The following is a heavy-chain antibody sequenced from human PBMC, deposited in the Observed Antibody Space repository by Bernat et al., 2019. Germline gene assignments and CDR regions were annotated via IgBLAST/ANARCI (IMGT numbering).Heavy chain of an antibody. D-gene: IGHD3-22*01. CDR1: GFTFSDYW. J-gene: IGHJ6*02. CDR3: AKEQDYDDSSGYYIYYYYGMDV. V-gene: IGHV3-30*18. Sequence: VHLVESGGGLVQPGGSLRLSCAASGFTFSDYWMHWVRQAPGKGLVWVAVISYDGSNKYYADSVKGRFTISRDNSKNTLYLQMNSLRAEDTAVYYCAKEQDYDDSSGYYIYYYYGMDVWGQGTTVTVSS. CDR2: ISYDGSNK.